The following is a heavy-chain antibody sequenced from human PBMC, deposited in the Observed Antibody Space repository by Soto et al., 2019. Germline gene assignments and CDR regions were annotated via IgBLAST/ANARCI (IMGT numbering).Heavy chain of an antibody. D-gene: IGHD5-18*01. J-gene: IGHJ4*02. Sequence: PSETLSRTCAAYGGSFSGYYWSWIRQPPVKGLELIGEINHSGSTNYNPSLKSRVTISVDTSKNQCSLKLSSVTAADTAVYYCARAGRYSYGSPNFDYWGQGTMVTASS. CDR1: GGSFSGYY. CDR2: INHSGST. V-gene: IGHV4-34*01. CDR3: ARAGRYSYGSPNFDY.